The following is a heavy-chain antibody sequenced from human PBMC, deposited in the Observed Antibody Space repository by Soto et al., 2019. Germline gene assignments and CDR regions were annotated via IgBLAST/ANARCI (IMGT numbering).Heavy chain of an antibody. Sequence: SETLSLPCSVSGGSVRSGSYYWTWIRQPPGKGLEWIGYIYQSGTTNYNASLKSRVTLSIDTSKNQFFLKLNSVTAADTAVYYCARDSSGRHDYWGQGTLVTVSS. D-gene: IGHD3-22*01. V-gene: IGHV4-61*01. CDR3: ARDSSGRHDY. CDR2: IYQSGTT. J-gene: IGHJ4*02. CDR1: GGSVRSGSYY.